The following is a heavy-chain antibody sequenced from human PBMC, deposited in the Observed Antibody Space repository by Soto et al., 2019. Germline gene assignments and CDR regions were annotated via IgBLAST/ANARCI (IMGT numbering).Heavy chain of an antibody. CDR2: ISGYNGNT. Sequence: QVQLLQSGAEVKKPGASVRVSCTASGYTFTRYGISWVRQAPGQGLEWMGWISGYNGNTKEAQKFQGRVIMTTDTAANTAHMELRSLTSDDTAVYCCARGSAYSTPWSFDSWGQGTLVTVSS. V-gene: IGHV1-18*01. D-gene: IGHD2-8*01. CDR3: ARGSAYSTPWSFDS. J-gene: IGHJ4*02. CDR1: GYTFTRYG.